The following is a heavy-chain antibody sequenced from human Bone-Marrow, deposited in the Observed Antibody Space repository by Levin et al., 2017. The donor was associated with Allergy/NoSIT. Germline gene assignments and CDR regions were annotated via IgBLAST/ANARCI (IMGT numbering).Heavy chain of an antibody. Sequence: PGGSLRLSCAASGFSFENYAMHWVRQAPGKGLEWVSGITWNSGSSGYVDSVKGRFTISRDNAKKSLYLQMNSVRPDDTAFYFCTKDNRPHIAAGGVYFDSWGQGTLVTVSS. CDR3: TKDNRPHIAAGGVYFDS. V-gene: IGHV3-9*01. CDR1: GFSFENYA. CDR2: ITWNSGSS. J-gene: IGHJ4*02. D-gene: IGHD6-13*01.